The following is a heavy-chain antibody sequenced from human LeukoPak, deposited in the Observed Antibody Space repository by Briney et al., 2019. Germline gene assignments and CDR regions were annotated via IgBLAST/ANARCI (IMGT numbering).Heavy chain of an antibody. V-gene: IGHV4-61*01. CDR1: GGSISSGSYY. CDR2: IYYSGST. Sequence: SQTLSLTCTVSGGSISSGSYYWSWIRQPPGKGLEWIGYIYYSGSTNYNPSLKSRVTISVDTSKNQFSLKLSSVTAADTAVYYCARSPDYGDYFDYWGQGTLVTVSS. CDR3: ARSPDYGDYFDY. J-gene: IGHJ4*02. D-gene: IGHD4-17*01.